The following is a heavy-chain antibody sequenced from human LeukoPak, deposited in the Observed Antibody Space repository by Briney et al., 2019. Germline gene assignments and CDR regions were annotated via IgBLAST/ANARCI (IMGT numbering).Heavy chain of an antibody. Sequence: ASVKVSCKASGYTFTGYYIHWVRQAPGQGLEWMGWINPNSGGTNYAQKFQGRVTMTRDTSISTAYMELSRLRSDDTAVYYCARGPLIAVAGNRWFDPWGQGTLVTVSS. CDR3: ARGPLIAVAGNRWFDP. D-gene: IGHD6-19*01. CDR2: INPNSGGT. J-gene: IGHJ5*02. CDR1: GYTFTGYY. V-gene: IGHV1-2*02.